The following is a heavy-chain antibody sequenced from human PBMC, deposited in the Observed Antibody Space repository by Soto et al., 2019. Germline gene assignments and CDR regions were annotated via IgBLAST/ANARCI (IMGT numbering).Heavy chain of an antibody. V-gene: IGHV3-7*01. Sequence: EVQLVESGGGLVQPGGSLRLSCAASGFTFSSYWMSWVRQAPGKGLEWVANIKQDGSEKYYVDSVKGRFTISRDNAQNALYLQMNSLRAEDTAVYYCARDQDYYGSGSYPDYCGQGTLVTVSS. CDR3: ARDQDYYGSGSYPDY. CDR1: GFTFSSYW. CDR2: IKQDGSEK. J-gene: IGHJ4*02. D-gene: IGHD3-10*01.